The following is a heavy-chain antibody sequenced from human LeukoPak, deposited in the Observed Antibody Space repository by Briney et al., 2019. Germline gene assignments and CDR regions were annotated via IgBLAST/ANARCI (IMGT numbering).Heavy chain of an antibody. J-gene: IGHJ4*02. V-gene: IGHV4-34*01. CDR1: GGSFSDFY. CDR3: ARGKYYCSGDSCPPPFDY. CDR2: VDHTGGT. Sequence: SETLSLTCAVFGGSFSDFYWSWIRQTPGKGLEWIGEVDHTGGTKYNSSLKSRATISVDTSKNQFSLKLSSVTAADTAVYYCARGKYYCSGDSCPPPFDYWGRGALVTVSS. D-gene: IGHD2-15*01.